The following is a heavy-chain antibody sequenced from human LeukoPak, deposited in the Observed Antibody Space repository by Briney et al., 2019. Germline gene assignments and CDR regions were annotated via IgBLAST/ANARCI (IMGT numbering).Heavy chain of an antibody. CDR1: GFTFSRYW. J-gene: IGHJ4*02. V-gene: IGHV3-7*01. CDR2: IKQDGSEK. Sequence: GGSLRLSCAAPGFTFSRYWMSWVRQAPGKGLEWVANIKQDGSEKHYVDSVKGRFTISRDNAKNSLYLQMNSLRAEDTAVYYCASLDTAMVNSDYWGQGTLVTVSS. D-gene: IGHD5-18*01. CDR3: ASLDTAMVNSDY.